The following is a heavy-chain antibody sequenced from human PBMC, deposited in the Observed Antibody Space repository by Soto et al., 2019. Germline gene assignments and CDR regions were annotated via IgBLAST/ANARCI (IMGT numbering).Heavy chain of an antibody. CDR1: GGSISRADYY. Sequence: QVQLQESGPGLVKPSQTLSLTCSVSGGSISRADYYWNRIRQHPGKGLEWIGYFYYTGSTYYNPSLKGRVSISVDKSKNQFSLELNSVTAADTALYFCASTMSGAFEMWGQGTMVSVSS. V-gene: IGHV4-31*03. D-gene: IGHD5-12*01. CDR2: FYYTGST. J-gene: IGHJ3*02. CDR3: ASTMSGAFEM.